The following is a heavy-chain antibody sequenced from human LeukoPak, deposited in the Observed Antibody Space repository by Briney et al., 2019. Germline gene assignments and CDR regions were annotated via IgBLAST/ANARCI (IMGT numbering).Heavy chain of an antibody. CDR3: AELGITMIGGV. CDR1: GFTFSSNW. D-gene: IGHD3-10*02. Sequence: GGSLRLSCAVSGFTFSSNWMNWVRQAPGKGLEWVSYISSSGSTIYYADSVKGRFTISRDNAKNSLYLQMNSLRAEDTAVYYCAELGITMIGGVWGKGTTVTISS. V-gene: IGHV3-48*03. CDR2: ISSSGSTI. J-gene: IGHJ6*04.